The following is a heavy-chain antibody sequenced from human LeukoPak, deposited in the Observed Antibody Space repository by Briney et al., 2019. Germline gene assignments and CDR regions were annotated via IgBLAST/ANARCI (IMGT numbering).Heavy chain of an antibody. CDR3: ARVPPGEWEIPNFDS. J-gene: IGHJ4*02. Sequence: ASVKVSCKASGYTFTSYGISWVRQAPGQGLEWMGWISAYNGNTNYAQKLQGRVTMTTDTSTSTAYMELRSLRSDDTAVYYCARVPPGEWEIPNFDSWGQGTLVTVSS. CDR2: ISAYNGNT. CDR1: GYTFTSYG. D-gene: IGHD1-26*01. V-gene: IGHV1-18*01.